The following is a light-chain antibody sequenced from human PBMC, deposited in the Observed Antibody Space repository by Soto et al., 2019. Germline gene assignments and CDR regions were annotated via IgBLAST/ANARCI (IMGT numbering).Light chain of an antibody. CDR2: DAY. CDR1: QSVRSNF. V-gene: IGKV3-20*01. CDR3: QQYAGSPRT. J-gene: IGKJ2*01. Sequence: EIVLTQSPGTLSLSPGDTATLSCRASQSVRSNFLAWYQHKPGQAPRLLIHDAYSRATGIPDRLSGSGSDRDFTLTISRLEPEDFAVYYCQQYAGSPRTFGQGTKVDIK.